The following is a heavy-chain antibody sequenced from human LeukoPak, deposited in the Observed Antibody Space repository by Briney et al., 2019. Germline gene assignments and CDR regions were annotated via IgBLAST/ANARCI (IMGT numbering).Heavy chain of an antibody. CDR1: GFTFSSYA. V-gene: IGHV3-23*01. Sequence: GGSLRLSCAASGFTFSSYAMSWVRQAPGKGLEWVSAISGSGGSTYYADSVKGRFTISRDNSKNTLYLQMNSLRAEDTAVYYCAKDGHYYDSSGYYDDDYSYYGMDVWGQGTTVTVSS. CDR3: AKDGHYYDSSGYYDDDYSYYGMDV. J-gene: IGHJ6*02. D-gene: IGHD3-22*01. CDR2: ISGSGGST.